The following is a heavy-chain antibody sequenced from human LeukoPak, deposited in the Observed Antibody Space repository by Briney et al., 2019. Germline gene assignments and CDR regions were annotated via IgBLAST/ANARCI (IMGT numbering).Heavy chain of an antibody. D-gene: IGHD4-17*01. CDR3: ARDDDYGDYDSDY. CDR1: GYMFTSYG. Sequence: ASVKVSCKASGYMFTSYGISGVRQAPGQGLEWMGWISAYNGNTKYAQKLQGRVTMTTDTSTSTAYMELRSLRSDDTAVYYCARDDDYGDYDSDYWRQGTLVTVSS. J-gene: IGHJ4*02. V-gene: IGHV1-18*01. CDR2: ISAYNGNT.